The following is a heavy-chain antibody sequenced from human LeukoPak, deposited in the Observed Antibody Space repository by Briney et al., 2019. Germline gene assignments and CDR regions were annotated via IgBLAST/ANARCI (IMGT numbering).Heavy chain of an antibody. D-gene: IGHD2-2*03. CDR3: ARARGYCSSTSCYGYYYYYMDV. Sequence: SETLSLTCPVSGGSISSYYWTWIRQPAGKGLEWIGRIYTSGSTNYNPSLKSRVTMSVDTSKNQFSLKLSSVTAADTAVYYCARARGYCSSTSCYGYYYYYMDVWGKGTTVTISS. J-gene: IGHJ6*03. V-gene: IGHV4-4*07. CDR1: GGSISSYY. CDR2: IYTSGST.